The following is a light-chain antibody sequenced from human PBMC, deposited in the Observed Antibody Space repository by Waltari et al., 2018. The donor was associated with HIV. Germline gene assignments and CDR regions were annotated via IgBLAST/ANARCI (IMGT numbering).Light chain of an antibody. CDR1: QSIMNY. V-gene: IGKV1-9*01. Sequence: DILLTQSPPFLSASVGDRVTISCRASQSIMNYLAWFQQKPGRAPKLLIFGATTLQTGVPSRFSGSGSGTQFTLTISGLQPEDFATYYCQQHNTYPLTFGPGT. CDR3: QQHNTYPLT. CDR2: GAT. J-gene: IGKJ3*01.